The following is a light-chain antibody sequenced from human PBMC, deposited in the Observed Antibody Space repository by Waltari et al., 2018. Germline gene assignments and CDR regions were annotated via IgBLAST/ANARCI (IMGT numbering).Light chain of an antibody. CDR3: QHRSNWPPS. CDR1: QSIGSY. CDR2: DAS. Sequence: EIVLTQSPATLSLSPGERATLSCRASQSIGSYLAWYQQKPGLAPSHLIYDASNRAAGIPARFSGSGSGTDFTLTISSLEPEDFAVYYCQHRSNWPPSFGQGTKVEIE. V-gene: IGKV3-11*01. J-gene: IGKJ2*01.